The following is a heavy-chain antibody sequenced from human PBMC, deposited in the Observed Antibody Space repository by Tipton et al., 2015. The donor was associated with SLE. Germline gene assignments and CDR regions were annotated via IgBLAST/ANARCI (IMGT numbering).Heavy chain of an antibody. CDR3: ARGMITMVRGVIPDNFQH. CDR1: GFTFSSYA. Sequence: SLRLSRAASGFTFSSYAMHWVRQAPGKGLEWVAVISYDGSNKYYADSVKGRFTISRDNSKNTLYLQMNSLRAEDTAVYYCARGMITMVRGVIPDNFQHWGQGTLVTVSS. D-gene: IGHD3-10*01. CDR2: ISYDGSNK. J-gene: IGHJ1*01. V-gene: IGHV3-30*04.